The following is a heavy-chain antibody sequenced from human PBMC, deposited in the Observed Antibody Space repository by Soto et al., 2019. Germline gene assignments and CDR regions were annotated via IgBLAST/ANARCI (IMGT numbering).Heavy chain of an antibody. D-gene: IGHD6-19*01. CDR3: AIHGRGSGWLTFDY. V-gene: IGHV4-59*08. J-gene: IGHJ4*02. CDR2: IYYSGST. CDR1: GGSISSYY. Sequence: PSETLSLTCTVSGGSISSYYWSWIRQPPGKGLEWIGYIYYSGSTNYNPSLKSRVTISVDTSKNQFSLKLTSVTAADTAMYYCAIHGRGSGWLTFDYWGQGTLVPVSS.